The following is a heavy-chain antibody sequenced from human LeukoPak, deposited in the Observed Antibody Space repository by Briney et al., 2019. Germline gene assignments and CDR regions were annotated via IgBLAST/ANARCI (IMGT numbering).Heavy chain of an antibody. D-gene: IGHD5-12*01. CDR2: IIPIFGTA. V-gene: IGHV1-69*05. CDR1: GGTFSSYA. CDR3: AGVYSGYPPLRRYYMDV. Sequence: ASVKVTCKASGGTFSSYAISWVRQAPGQGLEWMGGIIPIFGTANYAQKFQGRVTITTDESTSTAYMELSSLRSEDTAVYYCAGVYSGYPPLRRYYMDVWGKGTTVTVSS. J-gene: IGHJ6*03.